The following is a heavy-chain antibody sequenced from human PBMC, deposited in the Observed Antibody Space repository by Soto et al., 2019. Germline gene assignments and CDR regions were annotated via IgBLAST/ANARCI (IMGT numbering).Heavy chain of an antibody. J-gene: IGHJ6*02. Sequence: SVKVSCKASGGTFSSYAISWVRQAPGQGLEWMGGIIPIFGTANYAQKFQGRVTTTADKSTSTAYMELSSLRSEDTAVYYCAREVYYYDSSGYYYSLADYYYYGMDVWGQGTTVTVSS. V-gene: IGHV1-69*06. CDR3: AREVYYYDSSGYYYSLADYYYYGMDV. D-gene: IGHD3-22*01. CDR2: IIPIFGTA. CDR1: GGTFSSYA.